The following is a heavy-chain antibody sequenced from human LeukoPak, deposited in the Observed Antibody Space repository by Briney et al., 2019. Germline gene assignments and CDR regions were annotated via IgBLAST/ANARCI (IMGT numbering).Heavy chain of an antibody. D-gene: IGHD7-27*01. CDR1: GFTFGDHY. J-gene: IGHJ4*02. Sequence: GGSLRLSCRASGFTFGDHYMTWVRQAPGKGLEYISYLSNTGSDSFYADSVKGRFSISRDNAEKSLYLQMNDLRAEDTAVYYCARGHWGLDYWGQGTLVTVSS. CDR2: LSNTGSDS. V-gene: IGHV3-11*01. CDR3: ARGHWGLDY.